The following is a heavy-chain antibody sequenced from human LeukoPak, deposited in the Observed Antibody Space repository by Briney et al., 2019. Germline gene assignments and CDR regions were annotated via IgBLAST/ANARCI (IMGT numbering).Heavy chain of an antibody. CDR3: ARVVCSSASCYRYFFDY. D-gene: IGHD2-2*01. V-gene: IGHV3-48*02. J-gene: IGHJ4*02. CDR1: LFTFSIYS. Sequence: PGGCLRLSRAASLFTFSIYSINGVRQAPGRGLEWVSCISSGSTTKYYAGSVKGRFTTSKDNAKISLYLQMNGLRDEETGVYYCARVVCSSASCYRYFFDYWGQGTLVTVSS. CDR2: ISSGSTTK.